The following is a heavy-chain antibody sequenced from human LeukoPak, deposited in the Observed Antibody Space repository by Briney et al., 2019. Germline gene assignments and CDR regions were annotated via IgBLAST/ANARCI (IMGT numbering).Heavy chain of an antibody. V-gene: IGHV3-23*01. Sequence: AGGSLRLSCAASGFTFSSYAMTWVRQAPGKGLEWVSSIEASGGRTYYADSANGRCTISRDNSKNTFFLQMNTLRAADTAVYYCAKGSGSGWYGWFAPWGQGTLVTVSS. CDR1: GFTFSSYA. CDR3: AKGSGSGWYGWFAP. CDR2: IEASGGRT. J-gene: IGHJ5*02. D-gene: IGHD6-19*01.